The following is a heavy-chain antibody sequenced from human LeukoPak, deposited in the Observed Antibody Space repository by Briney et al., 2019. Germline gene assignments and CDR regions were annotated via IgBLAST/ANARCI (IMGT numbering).Heavy chain of an antibody. CDR1: GFIFSTYS. Sequence: PGGSLRLSCAASGFIFSTYSMNWVRQAPGKGLEWVSYISPGSSTMYYADSVEGRFTVSRDNGDNSLFLHMNDLRAEDTAVYYCAREAAYYMDVWGKGTTVTVS. V-gene: IGHV3-48*01. D-gene: IGHD2-21*01. CDR2: ISPGSSTM. J-gene: IGHJ6*03. CDR3: AREAAYYMDV.